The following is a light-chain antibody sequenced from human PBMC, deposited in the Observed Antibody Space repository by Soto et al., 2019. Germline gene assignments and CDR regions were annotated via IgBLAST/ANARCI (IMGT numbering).Light chain of an antibody. Sequence: HSALTQPASVSGSPGQSITISCTGTSSDVGSYNLVSWYQQHPGKAPKLMIYEVSRRPSGVSNRFSGSKSGNTASLTISGLQAEDEADYYCCSYAGSSTLVFAGGTKVTVL. CDR1: SSDVGSYNL. CDR2: EVS. J-gene: IGLJ2*01. CDR3: CSYAGSSTLV. V-gene: IGLV2-23*02.